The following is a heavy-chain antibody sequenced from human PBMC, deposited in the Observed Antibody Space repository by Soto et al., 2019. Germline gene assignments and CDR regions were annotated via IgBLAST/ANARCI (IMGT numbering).Heavy chain of an antibody. Sequence: SETLSLTCTVSGGSISSSSYYWGWIRQPPGKGLEWIGSIYYSGSTYYNPSLKSRVTISVDTSKNQFSLKLSSVTAADTAVYYCARHYYDSSGYYYVPPDNWYFALWGRGTLVTVSS. CDR1: GGSISSSSYY. CDR2: IYYSGST. V-gene: IGHV4-39*01. D-gene: IGHD3-22*01. J-gene: IGHJ2*01. CDR3: ARHYYDSSGYYYVPPDNWYFAL.